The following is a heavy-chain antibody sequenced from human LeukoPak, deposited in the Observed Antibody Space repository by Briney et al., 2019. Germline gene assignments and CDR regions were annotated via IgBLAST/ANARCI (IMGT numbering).Heavy chain of an antibody. CDR3: ASSYGSSAYYPFDY. D-gene: IGHD3-22*01. CDR1: GFAFRNNA. J-gene: IGHJ4*02. V-gene: IGHV3-23*01. CDR2: ISDSGGST. Sequence: GGSLRLSCVASGFAFRNNAMSWVRQAPGKGLGWVSLISDSGGSTNYADSVKGRFTISRDNSKNTLYLQMNTLRAEDTAIYYCASSYGSSAYYPFDYWGQGTLVTVFS.